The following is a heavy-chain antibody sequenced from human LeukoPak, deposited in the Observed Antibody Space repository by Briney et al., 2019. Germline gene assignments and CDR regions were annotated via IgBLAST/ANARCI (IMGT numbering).Heavy chain of an antibody. CDR2: ISHSGST. CDR1: GGSFSGYY. D-gene: IGHD2-21*02. CDR3: ARGLTA. V-gene: IGHV4-34*01. J-gene: IGHJ4*02. Sequence: SETLSITCAVYGGSFSGYYWSWIRQPPGKGLEWIGEISHSGSTNYNPSLKSRVTISVDTSKNQFSLKLSSVTAADTAVYYCARGLTAWGQGTLVTVSS.